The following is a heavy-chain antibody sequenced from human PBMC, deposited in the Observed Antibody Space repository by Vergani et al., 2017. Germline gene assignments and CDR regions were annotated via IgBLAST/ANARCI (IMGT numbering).Heavy chain of an antibody. CDR3: ARTDYYYYGMDV. Sequence: EVQLVESGGGLVKPGGSLRLSCAASGFTFSRYSMNWVPQAPEKVLGLVSSISSSSSYIYYADSVKGRFTISRDNAKNSLYLQMNSLRAEDTAVYYCARTDYYYYGMDVWGQGTTVTVSS. CDR2: ISSSSSYI. V-gene: IGHV3-21*01. J-gene: IGHJ6*02. CDR1: GFTFSRYS.